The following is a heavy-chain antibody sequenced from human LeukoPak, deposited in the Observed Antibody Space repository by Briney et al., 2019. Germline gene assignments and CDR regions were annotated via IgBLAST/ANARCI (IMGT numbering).Heavy chain of an antibody. CDR2: ISSSSSYI. Sequence: GGSLRLSCAASGFTFSSYSMNWVRQAPGKGLEWVSSISSSSSYIYYADSVKGRFTISRDNAKNSLYLQMNSLRSEDTAAYYCARDLDFGRLGTRKLLYYWGQGTLVTVSS. V-gene: IGHV3-21*04. D-gene: IGHD7-27*01. CDR3: ARDLDFGRLGTRKLLYY. J-gene: IGHJ4*02. CDR1: GFTFSSYS.